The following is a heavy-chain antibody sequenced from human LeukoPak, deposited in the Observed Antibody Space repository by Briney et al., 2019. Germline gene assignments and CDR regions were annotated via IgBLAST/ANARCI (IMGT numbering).Heavy chain of an antibody. Sequence: ASVTVSCKASGYTFIHSGITWVRQAPGQGLEWMGWISAYNGNTDYAQKFQGRVTMTTDTSTTTAYMHLTSLSSDDTAVYYCARGRDKGDYWGQGTLVTVSS. V-gene: IGHV1-18*01. CDR1: GYTFIHSG. CDR2: ISAYNGNT. CDR3: ARGRDKGDY. J-gene: IGHJ4*02.